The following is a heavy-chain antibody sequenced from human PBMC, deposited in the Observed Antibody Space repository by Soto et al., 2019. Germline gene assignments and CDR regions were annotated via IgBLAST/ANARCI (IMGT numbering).Heavy chain of an antibody. Sequence: SETLSLTCTVSGGSISSGGYYWSWIRQHPGKGLEWIGYIYYSGSTYYNPSLKSRVTISVDTSKNQFSLKLSSVTAADTAVYYCARFTPRNTFGGVIVTNYFDYWGQGTLVTVSS. CDR3: ARFTPRNTFGGVIVTNYFDY. CDR1: GGSISSGGYY. CDR2: IYYSGST. V-gene: IGHV4-31*03. J-gene: IGHJ4*02. D-gene: IGHD3-16*02.